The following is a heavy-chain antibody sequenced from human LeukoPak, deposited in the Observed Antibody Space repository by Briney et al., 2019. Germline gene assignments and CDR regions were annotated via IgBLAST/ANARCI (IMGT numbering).Heavy chain of an antibody. Sequence: SQTLSLTCALSGDSVSSNSAAWDWVRQSPSRGLEWLGRTYYRSKWYNDYAVSVKSRITINPDASKNQFSLQLKSVTPEDTAVYYCARIVGWDIDYWGQGTLVTVSS. J-gene: IGHJ4*02. CDR2: TYYRSKWYN. D-gene: IGHD5-12*01. CDR1: GDSVSSNSAA. V-gene: IGHV6-1*01. CDR3: ARIVGWDIDY.